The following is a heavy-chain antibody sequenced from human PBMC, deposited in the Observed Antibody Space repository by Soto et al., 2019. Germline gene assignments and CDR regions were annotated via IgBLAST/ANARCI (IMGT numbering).Heavy chain of an antibody. J-gene: IGHJ4*02. CDR1: GFTFSSYW. CDR3: ARGRLVLWFGELSE. Sequence: EVQLVESGGGLVQPGGSLRLSCAASGFTFSSYWMSWVRQAPGKGLEWVANIKQDGGEKYSVDSVKGRFTISRDNAKNSLYLQMNALRAEDTAGYYCARGRLVLWFGELSEWGQGTLVTVSS. D-gene: IGHD3-10*01. CDR2: IKQDGGEK. V-gene: IGHV3-7*01.